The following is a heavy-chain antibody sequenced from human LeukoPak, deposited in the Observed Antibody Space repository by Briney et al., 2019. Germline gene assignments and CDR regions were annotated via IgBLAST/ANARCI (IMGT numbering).Heavy chain of an antibody. Sequence: PSETLSLTCTVSGGSISSYYWSWIRQPPGKGLEWIGYISYSGSTNYNPSLKSRVTISLDTSKNQFSLKLSSVTAADTAVYYCARVVVFGVVSSDYYYYYMDVWGKGTTVTVSS. CDR1: GGSISSYY. J-gene: IGHJ6*03. D-gene: IGHD3-3*01. CDR2: ISYSGST. V-gene: IGHV4-59*01. CDR3: ARVVVFGVVSSDYYYYYMDV.